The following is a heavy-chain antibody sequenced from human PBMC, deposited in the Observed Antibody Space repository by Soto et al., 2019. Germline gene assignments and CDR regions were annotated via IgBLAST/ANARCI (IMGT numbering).Heavy chain of an antibody. J-gene: IGHJ4*02. CDR3: AKRRGAGGHFDY. CDR2: VSIGGST. Sequence: GGSLRLSCAASGFTFSSYAMGWVRQGPGKGLEWVAVVSIGGSTHYADSVRGRFTISRDNSKNTLSLQMNSLTAEDTAVYFCAKRRGAGGHFDYWGQGALVTSPQ. D-gene: IGHD2-15*01. V-gene: IGHV3-23*01. CDR1: GFTFSSYA.